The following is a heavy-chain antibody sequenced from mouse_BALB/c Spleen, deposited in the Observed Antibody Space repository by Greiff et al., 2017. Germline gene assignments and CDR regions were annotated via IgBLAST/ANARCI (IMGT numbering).Heavy chain of an antibody. D-gene: IGHD1-1*01. CDR2: ISYSGST. CDR1: GDSITSGY. V-gene: IGHV3-8*02. J-gene: IGHJ4*01. CDR3: ARRITTVDYAMDY. Sequence: EVQLVESGPSLVKPSQTLSLTCSVTGDSITSGYWNWIRKFPGNKLEYMGYISYSGSTYYNPSLKSRISITRDTSKNQYYLQLNSVTTEDTATYYCARRITTVDYAMDYWGQGTSVTVSS.